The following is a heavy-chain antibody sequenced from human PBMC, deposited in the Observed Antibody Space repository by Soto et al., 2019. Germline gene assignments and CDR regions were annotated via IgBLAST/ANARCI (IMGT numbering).Heavy chain of an antibody. CDR1: GYTFTSYA. CDR3: ARDPYYDFWSGYLIDYYYGMDV. CDR2: INAGNGNT. V-gene: IGHV1-3*01. J-gene: IGHJ6*02. D-gene: IGHD3-3*01. Sequence: GASVKVSCKASGYTFTSYAMHWVRQAPGQRLEWMGWINAGNGNTKYSQKFQGRVTITRDTSASTAYMELSSLRSEDTAVYYCARDPYYDFWSGYLIDYYYGMDVWGQGTTVTVSS.